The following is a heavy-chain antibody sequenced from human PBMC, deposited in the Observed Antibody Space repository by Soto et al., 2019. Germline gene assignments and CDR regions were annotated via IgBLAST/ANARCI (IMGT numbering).Heavy chain of an antibody. CDR1: GFAFSAYT. CDR2: FSGNDGDT. J-gene: IGHJ5*02. Sequence: LRLSCVASGFAFSAYTLSWVRQAPGTGLEWVSTFSGNDGDTFYADSVNGRFTMSRDNSKNTLHLQINNLTPEDTAIYYCAKLSSVPTAIHNWFDPWGQGTLVTVSS. D-gene: IGHD2-21*02. CDR3: AKLSSVPTAIHNWFDP. V-gene: IGHV3-23*01.